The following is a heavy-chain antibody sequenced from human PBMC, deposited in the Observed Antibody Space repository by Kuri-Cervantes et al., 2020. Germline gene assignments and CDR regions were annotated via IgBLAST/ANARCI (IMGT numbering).Heavy chain of an antibody. J-gene: IGHJ4*02. V-gene: IGHV3-23*01. Sequence: GGSLRLSCAASGFTFSSYAMSWVRQAPGKGLEWVSAISGSGGGTYYADSVKGRFTISRDNSKNTLYLQMNSLRAEDTAVYYCARGSGYRFVDYWGQGTLVTVSS. CDR3: ARGSGYRFVDY. CDR2: ISGSGGGT. CDR1: GFTFSSYA. D-gene: IGHD5-18*01.